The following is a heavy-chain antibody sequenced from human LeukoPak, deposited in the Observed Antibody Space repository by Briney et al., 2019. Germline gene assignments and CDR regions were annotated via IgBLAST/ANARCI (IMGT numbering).Heavy chain of an antibody. CDR2: INHSGST. Sequence: SETLSLTCAVYGGSFSGYYWSWIRQPPGKGLEWIGEINHSGSTNYNPSLKSRVTISVDTSKNQFSLKLSSVTAADTAVYYCARRRWLQFLPFDHWGQGTLVTVSS. V-gene: IGHV4-34*01. CDR1: GGSFSGYY. J-gene: IGHJ4*02. D-gene: IGHD5-24*01. CDR3: ARRRWLQFLPFDH.